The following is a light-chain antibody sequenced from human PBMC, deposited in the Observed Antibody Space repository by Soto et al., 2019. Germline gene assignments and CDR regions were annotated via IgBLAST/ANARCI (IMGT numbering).Light chain of an antibody. V-gene: IGKV3-15*01. CDR3: QQYNNWPPLP. CDR1: QSVSSN. CDR2: GAS. Sequence: EIVMTQSPATLSVSPGERATLSCRASQSVSSNLAWYQQKPGQAPRLLIYGASTRATGIPARFSGSGSGTEFTLTLSSLQSEDFAVYYCQQYNNWPPLPFGGGTKGEIK. J-gene: IGKJ4*01.